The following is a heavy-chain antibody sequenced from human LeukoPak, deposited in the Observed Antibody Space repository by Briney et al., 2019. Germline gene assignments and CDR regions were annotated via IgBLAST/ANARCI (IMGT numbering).Heavy chain of an antibody. J-gene: IGHJ5*02. D-gene: IGHD5-18*01. CDR3: AKGAGGFSYYNWFDP. CDR1: GDSITNKY. V-gene: IGHV4-59*12. CDR2: IYYSGTT. Sequence: SETLSLTCTVSGDSITNKYWSWIRQPPGKGLEWIGSIYYSGTTHYNPSHESRVTISVDTSKNQFSLKLASVTAADTAIYYCAKGAGGFSYYNWFDPWGQGTLVTVSS.